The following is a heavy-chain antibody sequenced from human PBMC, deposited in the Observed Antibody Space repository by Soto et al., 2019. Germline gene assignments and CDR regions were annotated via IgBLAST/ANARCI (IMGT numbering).Heavy chain of an antibody. J-gene: IGHJ4*02. Sequence: QVPLIESGGGVVQPGRSLRLSCAASGFTFSSYGMHWVRQAPGKGLEWVAIVTYDGNNQFYADPVKGRFTISRDNSKNTLYLQMNSLRAEDTAMYYCAKALGELSPESFDHWGQGILVTVSS. CDR1: GFTFSSYG. CDR2: VTYDGNNQ. CDR3: AKALGELSPESFDH. D-gene: IGHD3-16*02. V-gene: IGHV3-30*18.